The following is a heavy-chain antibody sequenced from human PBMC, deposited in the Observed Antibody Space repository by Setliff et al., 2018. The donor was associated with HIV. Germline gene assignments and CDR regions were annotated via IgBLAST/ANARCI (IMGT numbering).Heavy chain of an antibody. D-gene: IGHD3-22*01. CDR1: GYTFTSYD. CDR2: ISAYNGNT. CDR3: AREIGDYYDSSGYYPPTDY. J-gene: IGHJ4*02. Sequence: GASVKVSCKASGYTFTSYDISWVRQAPGQGLEWMGWISAYNGNTNYAQKLQGRVTMTTDTSTSTAYMELRSLRSDDTAVYYCAREIGDYYDSSGYYPPTDYWGQGTLVTVSS. V-gene: IGHV1-18*01.